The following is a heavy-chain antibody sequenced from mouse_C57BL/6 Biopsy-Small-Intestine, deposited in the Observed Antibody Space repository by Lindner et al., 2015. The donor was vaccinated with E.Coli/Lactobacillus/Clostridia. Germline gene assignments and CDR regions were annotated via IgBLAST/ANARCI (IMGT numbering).Heavy chain of an antibody. Sequence: VQLQESGADLMKPGASVELSCKATGYTFTAYWIEWVNQRPGHGLEWIGKFLPGSGASNYNERFRGKATFTADASTNTAYMQLNSLTPEDSAVYYCARRDYGSRNPFDYWGQGATLTVSS. CDR3: ARRDYGSRNPFDY. CDR1: GYTFTAYW. CDR2: FLPGSGAS. J-gene: IGHJ2*01. V-gene: IGHV1-9*01. D-gene: IGHD1-1*01.